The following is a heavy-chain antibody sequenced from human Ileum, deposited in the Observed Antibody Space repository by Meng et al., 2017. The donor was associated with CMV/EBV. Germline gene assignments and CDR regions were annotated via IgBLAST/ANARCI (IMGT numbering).Heavy chain of an antibody. CDR1: GFTFSSHA. J-gene: IGHJ3*02. V-gene: IGHV3-23*03. CDR2: IYSGGSST. D-gene: IGHD3-3*01. Sequence: GESLMISCAASGFTFSSHAMSWVRQAPGKGLEWVSVIYSGGSSTYYADSVKGRFTISRDTSKNTLYLQMNSLRAEDTVVYYCAVDWWRGYPSWEAFDIWGQGTMVTVSS. CDR3: AVDWWRGYPSWEAFDI.